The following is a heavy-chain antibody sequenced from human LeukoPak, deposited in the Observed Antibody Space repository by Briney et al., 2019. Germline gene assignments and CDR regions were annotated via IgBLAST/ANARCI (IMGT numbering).Heavy chain of an antibody. J-gene: IGHJ4*02. V-gene: IGHV4-34*01. D-gene: IGHD2-21*01. CDR1: GGSFSGYY. CDR3: ARGHGE. Sequence: SETLSLTCAVYGGSFSGYYWSWIRQPPGKGLEWIGEINHSGSTNYNLSLKSRVTISVDTSKNQFSLKLSSVTAADTAVYYCARGHGEWGQGTLVTVSS. CDR2: INHSGST.